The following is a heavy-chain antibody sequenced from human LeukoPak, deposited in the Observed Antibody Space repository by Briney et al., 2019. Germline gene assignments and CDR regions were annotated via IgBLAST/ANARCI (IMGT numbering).Heavy chain of an antibody. D-gene: IGHD3-9*01. CDR2: IYYSGST. CDR1: GGSISSHY. V-gene: IGHV4-59*11. Sequence: SETLSLTCTVSGGSISSHYWSWIRQPPGKGLEWIGYIYYSGSTNYNPSLKSRVTISVDTSKNQFSLKLSSVTAADTAVYYCARVWEDYDILTGLKYYFDYWGQGTLVTVSS. CDR3: ARVWEDYDILTGLKYYFDY. J-gene: IGHJ4*02.